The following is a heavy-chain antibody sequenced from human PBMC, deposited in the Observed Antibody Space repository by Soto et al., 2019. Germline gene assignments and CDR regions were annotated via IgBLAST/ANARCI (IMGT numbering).Heavy chain of an antibody. CDR2: ISYDGSNK. J-gene: IGHJ4*02. CDR3: ARDREYYFDY. CDR1: GFTFSSYA. Sequence: XASLRLSCAASGFTFSSYAMHGVRQAPGKGLEWVAVISYDGSNKYYADSVKGRFTISRDNSKNTLYLQMNSLRAEDTAVYYCARDREYYFDYWGQGTLVTVSS. V-gene: IGHV3-30-3*01.